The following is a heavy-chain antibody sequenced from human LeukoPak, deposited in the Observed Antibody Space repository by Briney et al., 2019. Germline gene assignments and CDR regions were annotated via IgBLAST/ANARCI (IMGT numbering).Heavy chain of an antibody. D-gene: IGHD4/OR15-4a*01. V-gene: IGHV3-11*01. CDR3: AREDSGGNSFDY. CDR2: ISNSGFTK. Sequence: GGSLRLSCAASGFTLSDYYVRWMRQAPGKGGEWVAFISNSGFTKYYADSVKGRFTVSRDNVKDSVSLQMNSLRAEDTARYFCAREDSGGNSFDYWGQGAQVTVS. CDR1: GFTLSDYY. J-gene: IGHJ4*02.